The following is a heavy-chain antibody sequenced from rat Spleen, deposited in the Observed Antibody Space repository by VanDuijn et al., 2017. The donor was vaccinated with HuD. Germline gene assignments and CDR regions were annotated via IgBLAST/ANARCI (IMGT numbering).Heavy chain of an antibody. Sequence: EVQLVESGGGLVQPGRSLKLSCVASGFTFNIYWMTWIRQAPGRGLEWVASISNASGRTYYSDFVKGRLTISRDNTKSTLYLQLDSLRSEDTATYYCTTDTFYDGTYYPGGFDYWGQGVMVTVSS. D-gene: IGHD1-12*02. J-gene: IGHJ2*01. V-gene: IGHV5-31*01. CDR2: ISNASGRT. CDR3: TTDTFYDGTYYPGGFDY. CDR1: GFTFNIYW.